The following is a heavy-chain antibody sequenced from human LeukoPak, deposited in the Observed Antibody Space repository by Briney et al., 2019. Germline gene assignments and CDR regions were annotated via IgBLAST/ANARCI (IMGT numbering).Heavy chain of an antibody. CDR3: ARGPRRDGYKRVGFDY. D-gene: IGHD5-24*01. CDR1: GGSFSGYY. V-gene: IGHV4-34*01. Sequence: PSETLSLTCAVYGGSFSGYYWSWIRQPPGKGLEWIGEINHSGSTNYNPSLKSRVTMSVDTSKNQFSLKLSSVTAADTAVYYCARGPRRDGYKRVGFDYWGQGTLVTVSS. CDR2: INHSGST. J-gene: IGHJ4*02.